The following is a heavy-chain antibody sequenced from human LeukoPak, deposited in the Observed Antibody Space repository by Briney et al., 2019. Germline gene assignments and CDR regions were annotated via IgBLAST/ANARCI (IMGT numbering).Heavy chain of an antibody. CDR1: GFTFSSYW. Sequence: GGSLRLSCAASGFTFSSYWMSWVRQAPGKGLEWVANIKQDGSEKYYVDSVKGRFTISRDNAKNSLYLQMNSLRAEDTAVYYCAGDYLIGIAVAGTPEVLLGNWYYFDYWGQGTLVAVSS. J-gene: IGHJ4*02. CDR2: IKQDGSEK. CDR3: AGDYLIGIAVAGTPEVLLGNWYYFDY. D-gene: IGHD6-19*01. V-gene: IGHV3-7*01.